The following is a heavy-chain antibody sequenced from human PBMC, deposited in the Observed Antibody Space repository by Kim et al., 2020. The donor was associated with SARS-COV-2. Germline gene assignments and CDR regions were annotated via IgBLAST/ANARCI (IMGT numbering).Heavy chain of an antibody. CDR2: IKSKTDGETT. Sequence: GGSLRLSCAASGFAFYNAWMSWVRQAPGKGLEWVGRIKSKTDGETTDYGAPAKGRFAISRDDSQNTLYLQMDSLKIEDTALYYCITEWNGPQHWGQGTLV. J-gene: IGHJ4*02. CDR3: ITEWNGPQH. D-gene: IGHD1-1*01. V-gene: IGHV3-15*01. CDR1: GFAFYNAW.